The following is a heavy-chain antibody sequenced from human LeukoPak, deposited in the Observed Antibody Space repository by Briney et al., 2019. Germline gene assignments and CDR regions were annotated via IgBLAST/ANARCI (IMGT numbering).Heavy chain of an antibody. Sequence: GGSLRLPCAASGFTFSDYYMSWIRQAPGKGLEWVSYISSSGSTIYYADSVKGRFTISRDNAKNSLYLQMNSLRAEDTAVYYCALHELFLGKYYFDYWGQGTLVTVSS. CDR1: GFTFSDYY. J-gene: IGHJ4*02. CDR3: ALHELFLGKYYFDY. CDR2: ISSSGSTI. D-gene: IGHD3-16*01. V-gene: IGHV3-11*04.